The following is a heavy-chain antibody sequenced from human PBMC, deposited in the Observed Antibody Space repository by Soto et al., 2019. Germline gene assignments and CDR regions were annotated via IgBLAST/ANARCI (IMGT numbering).Heavy chain of an antibody. Sequence: SETLCLTCTVSGGSISNYYWPWIRQPPGKGLEWIGYIYNSGSITYNPSLKSRVTISVDTSKNQFSLKLSSVTAADTAVYYCARRYGTTFDYWGQGTLVTVSS. CDR1: GGSISNYY. CDR2: IYNSGSI. D-gene: IGHD1-7*01. J-gene: IGHJ4*02. CDR3: ARRYGTTFDY. V-gene: IGHV4-59*01.